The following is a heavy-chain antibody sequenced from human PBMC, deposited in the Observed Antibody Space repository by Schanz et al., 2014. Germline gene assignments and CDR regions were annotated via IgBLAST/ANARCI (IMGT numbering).Heavy chain of an antibody. CDR1: GGTFSTYP. V-gene: IGHV1-69*04. Sequence: QVQLVQSGAEVKKPGSSMKVSCKASGGTFSTYPINWLRQAPGQGLEWMGRIIPIHGIVNYAQRGGGRIMTAAEKSTSATYMERSRPRDDDAGVYSCAGDDCPEDVFDNWGQGTMLTVS. D-gene: IGHD2-21*02. J-gene: IGHJ3*02. CDR2: IIPIHGIV. CDR3: AGDDCPEDVFDN.